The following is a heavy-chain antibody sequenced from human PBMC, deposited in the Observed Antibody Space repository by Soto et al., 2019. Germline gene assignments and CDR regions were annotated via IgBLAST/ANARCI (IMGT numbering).Heavy chain of an antibody. J-gene: IGHJ4*02. CDR2: IIPIFGTP. CDR1: GYTFTSYA. V-gene: IGHV1-69*13. D-gene: IGHD1-1*01. CDR3: SRARQQLAMTSFDS. Sequence: SVKVSCKASGYTFTSYAMHWVRQAPGQRLEWMGGIIPIFGTPNYAQKFQGGVTITADESTSTAYMELSSLRSEDTAVFFCSRARQQLAMTSFDSWGQGTLVTVSS.